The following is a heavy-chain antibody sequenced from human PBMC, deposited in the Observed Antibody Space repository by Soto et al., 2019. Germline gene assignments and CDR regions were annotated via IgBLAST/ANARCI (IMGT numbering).Heavy chain of an antibody. J-gene: IGHJ5*02. CDR1: GFSFSTYG. Sequence: LRLSCAASGFSFSTYGMHWVRQAPGKGLEWVATISYDGGNEYYVDSAKGRFTVSRDNSKNTLYLQMNSLRPEDTAVYYCAKDSSVVAAGSGGWFDPWGQGTLVTVSS. CDR3: AKDSSVVAAGSGGWFDP. CDR2: ISYDGGNE. V-gene: IGHV3-30*18. D-gene: IGHD6-13*01.